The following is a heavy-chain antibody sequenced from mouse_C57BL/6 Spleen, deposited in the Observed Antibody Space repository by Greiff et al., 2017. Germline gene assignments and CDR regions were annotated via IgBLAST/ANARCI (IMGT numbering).Heavy chain of an antibody. D-gene: IGHD2-3*01. V-gene: IGHV3-8*01. J-gene: IGHJ1*03. CDR3: ARFEDDGYCGGYFDV. Sequence: EVKVVESGPGLAKPSQTLSLTCSVTGYSITSDYWNWIRKFPGNKLEYMGYISYSGSTYYNPSLNSRISITRDTSKNQYYLKFNSVTTEDTATYYCARFEDDGYCGGYFDVWGTGTTVTVSA. CDR1: GYSITSDY. CDR2: ISYSGST.